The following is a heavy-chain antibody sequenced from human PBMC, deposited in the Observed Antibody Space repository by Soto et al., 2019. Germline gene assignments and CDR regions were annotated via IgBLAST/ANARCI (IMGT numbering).Heavy chain of an antibody. Sequence: QVQLQESGPGLVKPSQTLSLTCTVSGGSISSGGYYWGWIRQHPGEGLGGIGDIDYSGSTYYNPSLKSRVTISVDTSKNQFSLKLSSVTAADTAVYYCARVNYDPSWYYYGMDVWGQGTTVTVSS. CDR2: IDYSGST. CDR3: ARVNYDPSWYYYGMDV. CDR1: GGSISSGGYY. V-gene: IGHV4-31*03. D-gene: IGHD3-22*01. J-gene: IGHJ6*02.